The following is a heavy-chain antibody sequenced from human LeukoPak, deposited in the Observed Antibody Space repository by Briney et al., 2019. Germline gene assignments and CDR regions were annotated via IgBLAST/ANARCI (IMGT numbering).Heavy chain of an antibody. CDR1: GYTLTELS. D-gene: IGHD1-1*01. CDR2: FDPEDCET. Sequence: ASVKVSCKVSGYTLTELSMHWVRQAPGKGLEWMGGFDPEDCETIYAQKFQGRVTMTEDTSTDTAYMELSSLRSEDTAVYYCATASPNNWNANFDYWGQGTLVTVSS. J-gene: IGHJ4*02. CDR3: ATASPNNWNANFDY. V-gene: IGHV1-24*01.